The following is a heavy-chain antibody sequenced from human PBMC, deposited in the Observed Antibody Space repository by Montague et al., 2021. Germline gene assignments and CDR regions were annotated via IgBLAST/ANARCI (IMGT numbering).Heavy chain of an antibody. CDR3: ARGGGGYLDY. D-gene: IGHD1-26*01. CDR2: LLSDGNNA. CDR1: GFTFSTYN. J-gene: IGHJ4*03. Sequence: SLRLSCAASGFTFSTYNIHWVRQAPGKGLEWVAALLSDGNNAYYADSVKGRFTFSRDNSKNTLYLQMNSLRAEDTAVYYCARGGGGYLDYWGQGTLVTVSS. V-gene: IGHV3-30-3*01.